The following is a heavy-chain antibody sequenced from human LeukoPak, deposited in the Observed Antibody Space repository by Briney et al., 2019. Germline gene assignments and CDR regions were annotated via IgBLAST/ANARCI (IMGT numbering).Heavy chain of an antibody. CDR3: ARTYSSGWYKGYYFDY. CDR2: ISAYNGNT. CDR1: GYTFTSYG. D-gene: IGHD6-19*01. J-gene: IGHJ4*02. V-gene: IGHV1-18*01. Sequence: ASVKVSCKASGYTFTSYGISWVRQAPGQGLEWMGWISAYNGNTNYAQKPQGRVTMTTDTSTSTAYMELRSLRSDDTAVYYCARTYSSGWYKGYYFDYWGQGTLVTVSS.